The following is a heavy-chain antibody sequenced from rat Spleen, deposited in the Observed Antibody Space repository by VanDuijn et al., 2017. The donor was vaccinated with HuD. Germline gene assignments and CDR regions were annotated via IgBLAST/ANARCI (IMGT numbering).Heavy chain of an antibody. CDR3: TRVSFMYTTDPHYVMDA. D-gene: IGHD1-6*01. Sequence: QVQLKESGPGLVQPSQTLSLTCTVSGFSLTSDGVSRVRQPQGKGLEWIAAVSSGGNTYYDSTLKSRLSITRDTSKIQVFLKMNSLQTEDAAIYYCTRVSFMYTTDPHYVMDAWGQGASVTVSS. V-gene: IGHV2S12*01. J-gene: IGHJ4*01. CDR2: VSSGGNT. CDR1: GFSLTSDG.